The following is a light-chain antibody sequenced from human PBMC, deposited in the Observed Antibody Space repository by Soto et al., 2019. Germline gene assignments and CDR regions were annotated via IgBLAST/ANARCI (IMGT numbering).Light chain of an antibody. Sequence: DIQMTQSPSSVSASLGDRVTITCRARQEIGSWLARYQQKPGKAPKLLSYAASSLQSGVPSRFSGSGSGTDFTLTISSLQPEDFASYYCQQSKIFPLTFGGGTKVEIK. CDR3: QQSKIFPLT. CDR2: AAS. V-gene: IGKV1D-12*01. CDR1: QEIGSW. J-gene: IGKJ4*01.